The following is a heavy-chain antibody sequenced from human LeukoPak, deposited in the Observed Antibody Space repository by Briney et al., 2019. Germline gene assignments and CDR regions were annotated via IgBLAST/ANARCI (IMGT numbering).Heavy chain of an antibody. Sequence: LETLSLTCAVSGGSFGDFYWSWIRQPPGKGLEWIGEINHSGYTNYYPSLKSRVTISVDTSKNQFSLRLSSVTAADTAVYYCARNDYFGINNGMDVWGQGTTVTVS. CDR1: GGSFGDFY. V-gene: IGHV4-34*01. CDR2: INHSGYT. D-gene: IGHD2/OR15-2a*01. CDR3: ARNDYFGINNGMDV. J-gene: IGHJ6*02.